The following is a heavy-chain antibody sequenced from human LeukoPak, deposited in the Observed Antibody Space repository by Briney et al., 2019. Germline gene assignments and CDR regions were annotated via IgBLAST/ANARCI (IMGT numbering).Heavy chain of an antibody. D-gene: IGHD3-22*01. V-gene: IGHV5-51*01. CDR3: ARRRYYDSSGYYYEDY. J-gene: IGHJ4*02. CDR1: GFTFSNAW. CDR2: IYPGDSDT. Sequence: PGGSLRLSCAASGFTFSNAWMSWVRQAPGKGLEWMGIIYPGDSDTRYSPSFQGQVTISADKSISTAYLQWSSLKASDTAMYYCARRRYYDSSGYYYEDYWGQGTLVTVSS.